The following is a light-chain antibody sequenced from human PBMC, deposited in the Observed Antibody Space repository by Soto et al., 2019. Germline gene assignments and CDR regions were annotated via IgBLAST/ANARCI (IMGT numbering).Light chain of an antibody. J-gene: IGKJ4*01. CDR3: QQHADWPLT. Sequence: EIVLTQSPATLSLSPGERATLSCRASRSVGNNLAWYQKKPGQAHGLLIYAASTRATGIPARFSGSGSGTDFTLTISSLEPEDFAVYYCQQHADWPLTFGGGTKVDI. CDR1: RSVGNN. CDR2: AAS. V-gene: IGKV3-11*01.